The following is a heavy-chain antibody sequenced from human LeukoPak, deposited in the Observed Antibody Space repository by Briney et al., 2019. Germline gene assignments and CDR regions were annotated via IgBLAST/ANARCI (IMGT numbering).Heavy chain of an antibody. CDR3: ARSSYDSSGYYGFDP. Sequence: ASVTVSCMASGYTFTGYYMHWVRQAPGQGLEWMGWINPNSGGTNYAQKFQGRVTMTRDTSISTAYMELSRLRSDDTAVYYCARSSYDSSGYYGFDPWGQGTLVTVSS. J-gene: IGHJ5*02. CDR2: INPNSGGT. CDR1: GYTFTGYY. D-gene: IGHD3-22*01. V-gene: IGHV1-2*02.